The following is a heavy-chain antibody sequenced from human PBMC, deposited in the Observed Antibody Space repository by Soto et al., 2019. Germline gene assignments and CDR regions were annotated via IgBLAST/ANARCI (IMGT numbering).Heavy chain of an antibody. CDR1: GDSVSNDNYY. V-gene: IGHV4-61*01. D-gene: IGHD3-16*01. Sequence: XGTLALTCAVSGDSVSNDNYYWSWIRQPPGKGLEWIGYIYYSGTTNYNSYLKSRLSLSVDMSKNQFSLKLASVTAADTAVYFCARSQRGRTAFTFDYWGQGALVTVSS. J-gene: IGHJ4*02. CDR3: ARSQRGRTAFTFDY. CDR2: IYYSGTT.